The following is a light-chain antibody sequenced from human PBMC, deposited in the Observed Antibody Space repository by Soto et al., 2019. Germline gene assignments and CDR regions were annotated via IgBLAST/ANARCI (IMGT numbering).Light chain of an antibody. Sequence: EIVLTQSPGTLSLSPGERATLSCRASQSVSSSFLAWYQQKPGQAPRLLIYGASSRATGIPDRFSGSGSGTDFTLTISRLEPEDFAVYYCHQYGSSPYTFGQGTKLAIK. CDR2: GAS. J-gene: IGKJ2*01. CDR1: QSVSSSF. CDR3: HQYGSSPYT. V-gene: IGKV3-20*01.